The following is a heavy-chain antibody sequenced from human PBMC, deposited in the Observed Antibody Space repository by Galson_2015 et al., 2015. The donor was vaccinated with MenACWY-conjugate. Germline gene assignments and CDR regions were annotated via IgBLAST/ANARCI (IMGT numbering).Heavy chain of an antibody. V-gene: IGHV6-1*01. CDR1: GDSVSSNTAA. Sequence: CAISGDSVSSNTAAWNWIRQSPSRGLEWLGRTYYRSQWNNDYTISVRGRITIKPDTSKNQVSLHLNSVTPEDTAVYYCAREESGTYSFAYWGQGTLVTVSS. CDR3: AREESGTYSFAY. J-gene: IGHJ4*02. D-gene: IGHD1-26*01. CDR2: TYYRSQWNN.